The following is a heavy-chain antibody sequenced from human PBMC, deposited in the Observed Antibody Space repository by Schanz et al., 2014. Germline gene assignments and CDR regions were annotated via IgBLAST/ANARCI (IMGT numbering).Heavy chain of an antibody. D-gene: IGHD3-10*01. Sequence: QAHLVESGGGVVQPGRSLRLSCVASGFTFSSYGMPWVRQAPGKGLEWVAFINSDRTKRFYADSVKSRFTISRDNSRNTLDLQMNSLRAEDTAVYDCAKGRFGKLSAFDIWGQGTMVTVSS. CDR2: INSDRTKR. J-gene: IGHJ3*02. CDR3: AKGRFGKLSAFDI. CDR1: GFTFSSYG. V-gene: IGHV3-33*06.